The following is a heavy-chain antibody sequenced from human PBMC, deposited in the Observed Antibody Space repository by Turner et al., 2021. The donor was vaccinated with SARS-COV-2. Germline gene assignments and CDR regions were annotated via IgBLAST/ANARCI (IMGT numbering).Heavy chain of an antibody. CDR2: IYYRGST. V-gene: IGHV4-39*01. D-gene: IGHD5-18*01. Sequence: LQLQKSGQGRGKPSETRSPPCPFSVGSLGSSRYYCGGVRQPPGKVLEWSGSIYYRGSTYYNPPLKSRATISVDTSKKQFFLKLSSVTAAETAVYYGASPDTAMVTWPQGFDYWGQGTLVTVSS. J-gene: IGHJ4*02. CDR1: VGSLGSSRYY. CDR3: ASPDTAMVTWPQGFDY.